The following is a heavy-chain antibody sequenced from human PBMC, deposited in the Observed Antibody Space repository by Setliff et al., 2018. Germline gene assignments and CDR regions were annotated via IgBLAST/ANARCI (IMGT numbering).Heavy chain of an antibody. CDR2: IKPNTGGT. D-gene: IGHD3-10*01. CDR3: ARTAYYGSGTFPYYYYYYLDV. J-gene: IGHJ6*03. CDR1: GYTFTGHY. Sequence: GASVKVSCKASGYTFTGHYLHWVRQAPGQGLEWMGRIKPNTGGTTYAQKFLGRVTMTGVTSINTTYMELSVLRSDDTAVYYCARTAYYGSGTFPYYYYYYLDVWGKGTTVTVS. V-gene: IGHV1-2*06.